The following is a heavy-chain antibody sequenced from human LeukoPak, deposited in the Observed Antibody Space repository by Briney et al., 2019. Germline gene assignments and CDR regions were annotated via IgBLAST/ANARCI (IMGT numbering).Heavy chain of an antibody. V-gene: IGHV3-33*01. D-gene: IGHD5-24*01. J-gene: IGHJ4*02. CDR1: GFTFSNYV. CDR3: VRGSGGAGYNYWGDY. Sequence: GGSLRLSCAASGFTFSNYVMHWVRQAPGKGLEWVAVIWYDGSNKYCADSVKGRFTISRDNSKNALYLQMNSLRADDTAVYYCVRGSGGAGYNYWGDYWGQGTLVTVTP. CDR2: IWYDGSNK.